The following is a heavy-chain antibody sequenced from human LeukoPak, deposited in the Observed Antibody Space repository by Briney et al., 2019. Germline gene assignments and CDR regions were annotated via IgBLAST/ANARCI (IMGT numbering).Heavy chain of an antibody. Sequence: SETLSLTCTVSGGSISSCYWSWIRQPPGKGLEWIGYIYYSGSTNYNPSLKSRVTISVDTSKNQFSLKLSSVTAADTAVYYCARHAELYYYGSGSYIRQYYFDYWGQGTLVTVSS. J-gene: IGHJ4*02. V-gene: IGHV4-59*08. CDR1: GGSISSCY. D-gene: IGHD3-10*01. CDR3: ARHAELYYYGSGSYIRQYYFDY. CDR2: IYYSGST.